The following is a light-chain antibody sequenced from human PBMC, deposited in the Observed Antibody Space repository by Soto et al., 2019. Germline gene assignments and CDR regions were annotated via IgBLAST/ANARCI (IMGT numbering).Light chain of an antibody. CDR3: QQSYSTPEFT. CDR1: QSISSY. Sequence: DIQMTQSPSSLSASVGDRVTITCRASQSISSYLYWYQQRPGKAPKLLIHTASSLQRGVPSRFSGSGSGTDFTITISSLQPEDFATYYCQQSYSTPEFTFGPGTRVD. CDR2: TAS. J-gene: IGKJ3*01. V-gene: IGKV1-39*01.